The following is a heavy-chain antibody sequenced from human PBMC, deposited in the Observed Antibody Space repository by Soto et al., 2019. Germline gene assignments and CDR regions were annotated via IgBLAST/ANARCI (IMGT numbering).Heavy chain of an antibody. D-gene: IGHD3-10*01. V-gene: IGHV4-30-4*01. CDR2: IYYIGST. CDR3: ARVGGFGATTIDY. J-gene: IGHJ4*02. CDR1: GGSISSGDYY. Sequence: SETLSLTCTVSGGSISSGDYYWSWIRQPPGKVLEWIWYIYYIGSTYYNPSLKSRVTISVDMSKNQFSLKLSSVTAADTAVYYCARVGGFGATTIDYWGQGTLVTVSS.